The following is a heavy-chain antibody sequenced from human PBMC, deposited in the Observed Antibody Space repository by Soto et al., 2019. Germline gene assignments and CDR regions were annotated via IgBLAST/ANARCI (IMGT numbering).Heavy chain of an antibody. CDR1: GGSISSYY. J-gene: IGHJ5*02. V-gene: IGHV4-59*01. CDR3: ASGMGATPKWPYSWFDP. CDR2: IYYSGST. D-gene: IGHD1-26*01. Sequence: SETLSLTCSVSGGSISSYYWSWIRQPPGKGLEWIGYIYYSGSTNYNPSLKSRVTISVDTSKNQFSLKLSSVTAADTAVYYCASGMGATPKWPYSWFDPWGQGTLVTVSS.